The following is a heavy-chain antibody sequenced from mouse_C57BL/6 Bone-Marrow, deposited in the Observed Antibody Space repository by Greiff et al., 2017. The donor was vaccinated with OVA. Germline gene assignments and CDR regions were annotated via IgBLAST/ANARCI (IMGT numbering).Heavy chain of an antibody. CDR3: ARDYGSPSDFDV. V-gene: IGHV5-17*01. CDR1: GFTFSDYG. D-gene: IGHD1-1*01. CDR2: ISRGSSTI. J-gene: IGHJ1*03. Sequence: EVQLVESGGGLVKPGGSLKLSCAASGFTFSDYGMHWVRQAPEKGLEWVAYISRGSSTIYYADTVKGRFTISRDNAKNTLFLQMTSLRSEDTAMYYCARDYGSPSDFDVWGTGTTVTVSS.